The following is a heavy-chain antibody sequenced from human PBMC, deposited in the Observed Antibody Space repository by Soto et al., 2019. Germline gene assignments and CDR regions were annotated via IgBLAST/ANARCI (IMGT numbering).Heavy chain of an antibody. V-gene: IGHV3-11*01. Sequence: QVQLVESGGGLVKPGGSLRLSCAASGFTFSDYYMSWIRQAPGKGLEWVSYISSSGSTTYYADSVKGRFTVSRDNAKNSLYLQMTSLRAEDTAVYYCARDLTYYYDGSHLGGFGYWGQGTLVTVSS. J-gene: IGHJ4*02. CDR3: ARDLTYYYDGSHLGGFGY. CDR2: ISSSGSTT. CDR1: GFTFSDYY. D-gene: IGHD3-22*01.